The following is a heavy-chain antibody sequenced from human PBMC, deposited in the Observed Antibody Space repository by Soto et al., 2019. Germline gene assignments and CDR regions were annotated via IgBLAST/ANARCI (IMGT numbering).Heavy chain of an antibody. Sequence: ASVKVSCKASGYTFTIYGISCVLQAPVQWLEWMGWISAYNGNTNYAQKLQGRVTMTTDTSTSTAYMELRSLRSDDTAVYYCARDREQQLVLGWFDPWGQGTLVTVSS. CDR2: ISAYNGNT. CDR1: GYTFTIYG. V-gene: IGHV1-18*04. CDR3: ARDREQQLVLGWFDP. J-gene: IGHJ5*02. D-gene: IGHD6-13*01.